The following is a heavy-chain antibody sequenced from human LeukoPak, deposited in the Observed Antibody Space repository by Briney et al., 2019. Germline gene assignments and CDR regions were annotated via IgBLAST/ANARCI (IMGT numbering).Heavy chain of an antibody. J-gene: IGHJ4*02. V-gene: IGHV3-9*01. CDR1: GFTFDDYA. CDR2: ISWNSGSI. CDR3: AKAVAGTIWYFDY. Sequence: LAGGSLRLSCAASGFTFDDYAMHWVRQAPGKGLEWVSGISWNSGSIGYADSVKGRFTISRDDAKNSLHLHLNSLRAEDTALYYCAKAVAGTIWYFDYWGQGTLVTVSS. D-gene: IGHD6-19*01.